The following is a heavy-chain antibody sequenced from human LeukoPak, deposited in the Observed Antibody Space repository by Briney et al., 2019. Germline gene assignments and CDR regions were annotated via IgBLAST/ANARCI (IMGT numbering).Heavy chain of an antibody. D-gene: IGHD3-3*01. Sequence: ASVKVSCKASGYTFTSYYMHWVRQAPGQGLEWMGIINSSGGSTSYAQKFQGRVTMTRDTSTSTVYMELSSLRSEDTAVYYCARDLERARGQESGDYWGQGTLVTVSS. V-gene: IGHV1-46*01. CDR2: INSSGGST. CDR3: ARDLERARGQESGDY. CDR1: GYTFTSYY. J-gene: IGHJ4*02.